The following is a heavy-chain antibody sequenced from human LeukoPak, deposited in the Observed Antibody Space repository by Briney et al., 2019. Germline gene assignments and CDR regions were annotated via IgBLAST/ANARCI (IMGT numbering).Heavy chain of an antibody. Sequence: SETLSLTCAVYGGSFSGYYWSWIRQPPGKGLEWIGEINHSGSTNYNPSLKSRVTISVDTSKNQFSLKLSSVTAADTAVYYCARGRAVGATRIRYYYYMDVWGKGTTVTVSS. V-gene: IGHV4-34*01. CDR3: ARGRAVGATRIRYYYYMDV. CDR1: GGSFSGYY. J-gene: IGHJ6*03. D-gene: IGHD1-26*01. CDR2: INHSGST.